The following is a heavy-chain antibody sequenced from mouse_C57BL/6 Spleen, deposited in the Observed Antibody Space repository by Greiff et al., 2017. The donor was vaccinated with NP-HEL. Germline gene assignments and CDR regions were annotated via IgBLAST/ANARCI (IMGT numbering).Heavy chain of an antibody. J-gene: IGHJ4*01. Sequence: VKLQESGAELARPGASVKLSCKASGYTFTSYGISWVKQRTGQGLEWIGEIYPRSGNTYYNEKFKGKATLTADKSSSTAYMELRSLTSEDSAVYFCARGGGSSYHYAMDYWGQGTSVTVSS. CDR3: ARGGGSSYHYAMDY. CDR2: IYPRSGNT. D-gene: IGHD1-1*01. CDR1: GYTFTSYG. V-gene: IGHV1-81*01.